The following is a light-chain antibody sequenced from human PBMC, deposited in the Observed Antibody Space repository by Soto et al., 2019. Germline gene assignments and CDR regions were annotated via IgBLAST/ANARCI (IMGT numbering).Light chain of an antibody. CDR1: SSDVGGYNY. CDR2: DVS. Sequence: HSVLTQPASVSGSPGQSITISCTGTSSDVGGYNYVSWYQQHPGKAPKLMIYDVSNRPSGVSNRFSGSKSGNTASLTISGLQAEDEADYSCSSYTSSTSYVFGTGTKVTDL. V-gene: IGLV2-14*01. CDR3: SSYTSSTSYV. J-gene: IGLJ1*01.